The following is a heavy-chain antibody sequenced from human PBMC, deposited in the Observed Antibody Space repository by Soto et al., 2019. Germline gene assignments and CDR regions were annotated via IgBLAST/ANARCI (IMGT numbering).Heavy chain of an antibody. CDR1: GFTFRSYV. V-gene: IGHV3-33*05. CDR3: ARWGTKGGLDV. J-gene: IGHJ4*02. CDR2: TSYDGSNN. Sequence: QVQLVESGGGVVQPGTSLRLSCVGSGFTFRSYVIHWVRQAPGKGLEWVALTSYDGSNNFYGDSVKGRFTISRHNSRNTVELHMDSLRFEDTALYYCARWGTKGGLDVWGQGTLVSVSS. D-gene: IGHD3-16*01.